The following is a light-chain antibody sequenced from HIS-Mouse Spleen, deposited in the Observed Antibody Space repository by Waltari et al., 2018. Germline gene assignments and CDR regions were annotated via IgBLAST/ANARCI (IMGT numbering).Light chain of an antibody. CDR3: YSTDSSGNHRV. CDR1: ALPKTY. V-gene: IGLV3-10*01. Sequence: SYELTQPPSVSVSPGQTARITCPGDALPKTYAYWYQQKSGQAPVLVIYEDSKRPSGIPERFSGSSSGTMATLTISGAKVEDEADYYCYSTDSSGNHRVFGGGTKLTVL. J-gene: IGLJ2*01. CDR2: EDS.